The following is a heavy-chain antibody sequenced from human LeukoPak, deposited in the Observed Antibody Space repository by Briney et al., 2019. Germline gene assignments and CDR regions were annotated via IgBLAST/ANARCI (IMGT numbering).Heavy chain of an antibody. J-gene: IGHJ5*02. CDR2: IHYSGST. D-gene: IGHD6-13*01. V-gene: IGHV4-39*01. CDR3: ARGQRIAAAGTYWFDP. CDR1: GGSISRSSYY. Sequence: SETLSLTCTVSGGSISRSSYYWGWIRQPPGKGLEWIGSIHYSGSTYYNPSLKSRVTISVDTSNNQLSLKLSSVTAADTAVYYCARGQRIAAAGTYWFDPWGQGTLVTVSS.